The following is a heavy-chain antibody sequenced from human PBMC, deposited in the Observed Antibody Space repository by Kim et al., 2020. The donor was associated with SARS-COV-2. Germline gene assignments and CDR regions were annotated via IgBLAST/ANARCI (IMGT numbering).Heavy chain of an antibody. V-gene: IGHV7-4-1*02. Sequence: ASVKVSCKASGYTFTSYAMNWVRQAPGQGLEWMGWINTNTGNPTYAQGFTGRFVFSLDTSVSTAYLQISSLKAEDTAVYYCARDIDLFEMGTTRNYYYYGMDVWGQGTTVTVSS. CDR3: ARDIDLFEMGTTRNYYYYGMDV. D-gene: IGHD1-1*01. CDR2: INTNTGNP. J-gene: IGHJ6*02. CDR1: GYTFTSYA.